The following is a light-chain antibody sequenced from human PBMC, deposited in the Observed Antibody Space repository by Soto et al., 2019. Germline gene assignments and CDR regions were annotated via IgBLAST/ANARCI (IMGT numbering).Light chain of an antibody. Sequence: DIQMTQSPSTLSASVGGRVTITCRASQSISSWLAWYQQKPGKAPKSLIYKASSLESGVPSRFSGSGSGTEFTLTISSLQPDDFATYYCQQYNSYPITFGQGTRLEIK. CDR1: QSISSW. CDR3: QQYNSYPIT. V-gene: IGKV1-5*03. CDR2: KAS. J-gene: IGKJ5*01.